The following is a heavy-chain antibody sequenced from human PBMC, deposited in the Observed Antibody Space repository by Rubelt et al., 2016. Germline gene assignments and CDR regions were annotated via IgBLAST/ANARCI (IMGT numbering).Heavy chain of an antibody. Sequence: QVHLVQSAIEVKKPGASVKISCKTSGYTFTTYGIIWVRRAPGQGLEWMGWINTYNEKTTYPKKFQGRVAMTTDASTNTAYMELRSLGSDETAVYYCARGYFDSTGDFDYWGQGTLVTVSS. V-gene: IGHV1-18*01. J-gene: IGHJ4*02. CDR1: GYTFTTYG. CDR2: INTYNEKT. D-gene: IGHD3-22*01. CDR3: ARGYFDSTGDFDY.